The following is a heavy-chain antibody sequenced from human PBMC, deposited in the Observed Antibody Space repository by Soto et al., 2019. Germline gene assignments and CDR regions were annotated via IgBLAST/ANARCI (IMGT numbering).Heavy chain of an antibody. CDR1: GGTFSSYA. Sequence: GASVKVSCKASGGTFSSYAISWVRQAPGQGLEWMGGIIPIFGTANYAQKFQGRVTITADKSTSTAYMELSSLRSEDTAVYYCARRPAVAPFRFDPWGQGTLVTVSS. CDR3: ARRPAVAPFRFDP. CDR2: IIPIFGTA. D-gene: IGHD3-16*01. J-gene: IGHJ5*02. V-gene: IGHV1-69*06.